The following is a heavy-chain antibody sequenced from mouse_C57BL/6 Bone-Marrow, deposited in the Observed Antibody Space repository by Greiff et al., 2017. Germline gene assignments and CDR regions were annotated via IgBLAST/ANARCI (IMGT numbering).Heavy chain of an antibody. V-gene: IGHV1-58*01. D-gene: IGHD2-13*01. CDR3: ERSGSDYGGVFAY. CDR2: IYLGNGYT. J-gene: IGHJ3*01. CDR1: GYTFTSYG. Sequence: VQLQQSGAELVRPGSSVKMSCTTSGYTFTSYGIHWVKQRPGQGLEWIGYIYLGNGYTEYNEKFKGKATLTSDTSSTTAYMQLSSLTSEDSAIYVWERSGSDYGGVFAYWGQGTLVTVSA.